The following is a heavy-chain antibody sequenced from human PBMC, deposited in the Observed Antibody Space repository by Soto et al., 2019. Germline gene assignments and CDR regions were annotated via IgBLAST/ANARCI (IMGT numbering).Heavy chain of an antibody. D-gene: IGHD4-17*01. V-gene: IGHV3-9*01. Sequence: EVQLVESGGGLVQPGRSLRLSCAASGFTFEDYAMHWVRQGPGKGLEWVSSISWNSGNLGYADSVKGRFTISRDNAKNSLYLQMNSLGGEDTALYYCAKGASTTVFAFNDYWGQGTLVTVSS. CDR2: ISWNSGNL. J-gene: IGHJ4*02. CDR1: GFTFEDYA. CDR3: AKGASTTVFAFNDY.